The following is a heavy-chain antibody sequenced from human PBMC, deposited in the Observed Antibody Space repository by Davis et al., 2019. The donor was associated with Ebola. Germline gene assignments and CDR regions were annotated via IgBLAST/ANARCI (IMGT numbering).Heavy chain of an antibody. J-gene: IGHJ5*02. V-gene: IGHV3-7*01. CDR1: GFTFSDYY. CDR3: ARGMTTVTTGWFDP. Sequence: PGGSLRLSCAASGFTFSDYYMSWIRQAPGKGLEWVANIKQDGSEKYYVDSAKGRFTISRDNSKNTLYLQMNSLRAEDTAVYYCARGMTTVTTGWFDPWGQGTLVTVSS. CDR2: IKQDGSEK. D-gene: IGHD4-17*01.